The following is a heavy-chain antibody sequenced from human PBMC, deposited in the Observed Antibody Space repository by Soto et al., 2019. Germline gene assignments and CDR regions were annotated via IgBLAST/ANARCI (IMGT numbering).Heavy chain of an antibody. V-gene: IGHV1-69*06. D-gene: IGHD5-18*01. J-gene: IGHJ3*02. CDR2: IIPIFGTA. CDR1: GGTFSSYA. CDR3: ASDLTRWLQFSNSERAFDI. Sequence: GASVKVPCKASGGTFSSYAISWVRQAPGQGLEWMGGIIPIFGTANYAKKFQGRVTITADKSTSTADMELSSMRYEDTAVYYCASDLTRWLQFSNSERAFDIWGQGALVTVSS.